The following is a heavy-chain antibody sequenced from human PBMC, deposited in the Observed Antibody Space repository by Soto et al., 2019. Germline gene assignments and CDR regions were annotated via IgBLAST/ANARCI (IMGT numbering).Heavy chain of an antibody. CDR3: ARGNGYDYGSSDY. Sequence: QVQLVQSGAEVKKPGASVKVSCKASGYTFPSYGITWVPQAPGQGLEWMGWISIYNGNTNYAQKLQDRLTMTTDTSTSTAYMDLMTLRSDDTAVYYCARGNGYDYGSSDYWGQGALVTVSS. V-gene: IGHV1-18*01. D-gene: IGHD5-12*01. J-gene: IGHJ4*02. CDR2: ISIYNGNT. CDR1: GYTFPSYG.